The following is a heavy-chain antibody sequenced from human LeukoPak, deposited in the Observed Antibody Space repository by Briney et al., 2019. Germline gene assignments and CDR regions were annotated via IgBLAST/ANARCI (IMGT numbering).Heavy chain of an antibody. CDR3: AREGWVLAYGMDV. Sequence: GGSLRLSCAASGFTFSSYSVNWVRQAPGKGLEWVSSISSSSSYIYYADSVKGRFTISRDNAKNSLYLQMNSLRAEDTAVHYCAREGWVLAYGMDVWGQGTTATVSS. CDR1: GFTFSSYS. V-gene: IGHV3-21*01. D-gene: IGHD6-19*01. J-gene: IGHJ6*02. CDR2: ISSSSSYI.